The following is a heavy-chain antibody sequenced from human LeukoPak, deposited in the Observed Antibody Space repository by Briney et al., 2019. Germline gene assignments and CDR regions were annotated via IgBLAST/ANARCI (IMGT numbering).Heavy chain of an antibody. J-gene: IGHJ4*02. CDR2: IWYDGSNK. CDR3: ARTANFAAGYYIDY. D-gene: IGHD6-13*01. CDR1: GFTFNNYA. V-gene: IGHV3-33*01. Sequence: GGSLRLSCAASGFTFNNYAMHWVRQAPGKGLEWVTTIWYDGSNKYYGDSVKGRFTISRDNSKSTLYLQMNSLRAEDTAVYYCARTANFAAGYYIDYWGQGTLVTVSS.